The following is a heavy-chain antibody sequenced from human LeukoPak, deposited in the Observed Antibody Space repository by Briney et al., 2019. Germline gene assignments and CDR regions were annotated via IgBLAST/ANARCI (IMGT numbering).Heavy chain of an antibody. CDR2: IKQDGSEK. Sequence: GGSLRLSCTASGFTFGDYAMTWVRQAPGKGLEWVANIKQDGSEKYYVDSVKGRFTISRDNSKNSLYLQMNSLRAEDTALYYCAKGLERESRLDSWGQGTLVTVSS. D-gene: IGHD1-1*01. CDR1: GFTFGDYA. V-gene: IGHV3-7*03. J-gene: IGHJ4*02. CDR3: AKGLERESRLDS.